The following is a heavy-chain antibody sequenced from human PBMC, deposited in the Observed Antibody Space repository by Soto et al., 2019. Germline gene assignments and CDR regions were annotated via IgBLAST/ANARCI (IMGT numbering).Heavy chain of an antibody. J-gene: IGHJ6*02. CDR2: INHSGST. Sequence: PSETLSLTCAVYGGSFSGYIWSWIRQTPGKGLQWIGQINHSGSTNYNPSLKSRVTISVHTSKNQFSLKLSSVTAADTAVYYCAASCVGCGGFNYYGMDVWGQGTTVTVSS. CDR3: AASCVGCGGFNYYGMDV. D-gene: IGHD2-21*01. V-gene: IGHV4-34*01. CDR1: GGSFSGYI.